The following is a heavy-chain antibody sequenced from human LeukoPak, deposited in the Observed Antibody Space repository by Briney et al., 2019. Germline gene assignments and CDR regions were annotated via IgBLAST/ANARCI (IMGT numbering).Heavy chain of an antibody. D-gene: IGHD3-3*01. CDR1: GFTFSNAW. V-gene: IGHV3-15*01. Sequence: GGSLRLSCAVSGFTFSNAWMSWVRQAPGKGLEWLGRIKSKTDGGTTDYAAPVKGRFTISRDDSKNALYPQMNSLRSEDTAVYYCTTYDFWSGYFSFDIWGQGTKVTVSS. J-gene: IGHJ3*02. CDR3: TTYDFWSGYFSFDI. CDR2: IKSKTDGGTT.